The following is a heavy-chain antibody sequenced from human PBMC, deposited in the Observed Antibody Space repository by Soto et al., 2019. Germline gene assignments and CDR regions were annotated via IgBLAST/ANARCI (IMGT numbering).Heavy chain of an antibody. CDR1: GGSIGNYY. Sequence: SETLSLTCIVSGGSIGNYYWSWIRQPPGKGLEWIGYIHYTGTTRYNPSLKSRVTTSVDVSENQLSLKLTSVTAADTAVYYCTREWSAFDYWGPGILVTVSS. CDR2: IHYTGTT. CDR3: TREWSAFDY. D-gene: IGHD2-15*01. J-gene: IGHJ4*01. V-gene: IGHV4-59*01.